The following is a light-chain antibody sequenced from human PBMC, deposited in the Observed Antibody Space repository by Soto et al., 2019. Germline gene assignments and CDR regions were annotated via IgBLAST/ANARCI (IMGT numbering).Light chain of an antibody. CDR2: DAS. V-gene: IGKV1-5*01. J-gene: IGKJ2*01. Sequence: DIQMTQSPSPLSASVGDRVTIACRASQSISSWLAWYQQKPGKAPKLLIYDASNLESGVPSRFSGSGSGTEFTLTISSLQPDDFATYYCQQYDSYSPMYTFGQGTKLEIK. CDR3: QQYDSYSPMYT. CDR1: QSISSW.